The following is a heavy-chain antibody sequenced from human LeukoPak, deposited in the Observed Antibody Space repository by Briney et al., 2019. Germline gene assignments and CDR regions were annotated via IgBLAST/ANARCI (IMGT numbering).Heavy chain of an antibody. CDR2: IYPGDSDT. CDR1: GYSFASYG. CDR3: ATLQDVLFY. Sequence: GEPLQISCKGSGYSFASYGIGWVRQMPRKGMEWMGVIYPGDSDTRYSPSFQGQVTISADKSSSTAYLQWSSLKASDTAIYYCATLQDVLFYWGQGTLVTVSS. J-gene: IGHJ4*02. D-gene: IGHD2-15*01. V-gene: IGHV5-51*01.